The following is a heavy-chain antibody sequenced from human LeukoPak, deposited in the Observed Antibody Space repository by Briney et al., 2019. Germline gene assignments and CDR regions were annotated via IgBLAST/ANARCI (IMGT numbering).Heavy chain of an antibody. CDR3: ARSRRDSAWYIDDY. J-gene: IGHJ4*02. CDR2: ISWNSNTI. D-gene: IGHD6-13*01. Sequence: GGSLRLSCAASGFIFDDYAMHWVREAPGKGLEWVSGISWNSNTIGYADSVKGRFTISRDHARSSLSLQMHSLTADDTAVYYCARSRRDSAWYIDDYWGQGTLVTVSS. V-gene: IGHV3-9*01. CDR1: GFIFDDYA.